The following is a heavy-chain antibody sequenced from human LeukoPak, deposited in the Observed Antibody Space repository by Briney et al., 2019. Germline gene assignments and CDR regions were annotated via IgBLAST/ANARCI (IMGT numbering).Heavy chain of an antibody. D-gene: IGHD6-13*01. J-gene: IGHJ6*03. CDR1: GYTFTGYY. CDR3: ARQFIAAAGTYYYYYYIGV. V-gene: IGHV1-2*02. CDR2: INPNSGVT. Sequence: ASVKVSCKASGYTFTGYYMHWVRQAPGQGLEWMGWINPNSGVTNYAQKFQGRVTMTRDTSISTAYKELRRLRSDDKAMYYCARQFIAAAGTYYYYYYIGVWGKGTTATISS.